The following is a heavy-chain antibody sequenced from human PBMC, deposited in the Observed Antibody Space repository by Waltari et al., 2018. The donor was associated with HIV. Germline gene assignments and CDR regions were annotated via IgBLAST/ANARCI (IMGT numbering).Heavy chain of an antibody. Sequence: QLQLQESGPGLVKSSETLSLTCTVSGGSMTSSSYYWGWIRQPPGKGLEWIGSMSYSGSNDHNPALRSRLTISVDTSKNQFSLKLTSVTAADTAVYYCARSFSGYSNYFDPWGQGTLVTVSS. CDR2: MSYSGSN. J-gene: IGHJ5*02. V-gene: IGHV4-39*01. CDR1: GGSMTSSSYY. D-gene: IGHD4-4*01. CDR3: ARSFSGYSNYFDP.